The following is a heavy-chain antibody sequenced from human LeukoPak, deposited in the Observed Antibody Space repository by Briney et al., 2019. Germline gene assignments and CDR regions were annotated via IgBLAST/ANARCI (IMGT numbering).Heavy chain of an antibody. D-gene: IGHD6-6*01. Sequence: GGSLRLSCAASGFTFSRYAMSWVRQAPGKGPEWVSAISGGGGSTYNADSVKGRFTISRDNSKNTLYLQMNSLRIEDTAVYYCVRVPEYSSSSGDFDFWGQGTLVTVSS. CDR1: GFTFSRYA. CDR3: VRVPEYSSSSGDFDF. V-gene: IGHV3-23*01. J-gene: IGHJ4*02. CDR2: ISGGGGST.